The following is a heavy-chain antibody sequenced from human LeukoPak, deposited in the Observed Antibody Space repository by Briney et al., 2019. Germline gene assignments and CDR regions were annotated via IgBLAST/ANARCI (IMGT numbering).Heavy chain of an antibody. Sequence: GGSLRLSCAASAFTFSSYGMSWVRQAPGKGLEWVSAISGSGASTDYANSVKGRFTISRDNSKNTLYLQMNSLRAEDTAVYYCAKDPGQIQPHYFDYWGQGTLVTVSS. D-gene: IGHD5-18*01. CDR3: AKDPGQIQPHYFDY. J-gene: IGHJ4*02. CDR2: ISGSGAST. CDR1: AFTFSSYG. V-gene: IGHV3-23*01.